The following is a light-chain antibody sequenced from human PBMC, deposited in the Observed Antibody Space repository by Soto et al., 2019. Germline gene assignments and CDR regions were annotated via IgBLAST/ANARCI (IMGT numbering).Light chain of an antibody. J-gene: IGKJ5*01. Sequence: EIVMTQSPVTLSVSPGERATLSCRASQTVTTDLAWYQQKPGQAPRLVIYDASKRATGIPDRFSGGGSGTDFTLTISSLEPEDFAVYYCQQRSNLPPTFGQGTRLEIK. V-gene: IGKV3-11*01. CDR3: QQRSNLPPT. CDR2: DAS. CDR1: QTVTTD.